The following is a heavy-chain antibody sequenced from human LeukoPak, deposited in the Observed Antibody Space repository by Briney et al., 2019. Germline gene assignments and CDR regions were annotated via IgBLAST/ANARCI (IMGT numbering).Heavy chain of an antibody. CDR3: ARYYYGSGSYYYEIYFDY. CDR1: GFTFRSYW. D-gene: IGHD3-10*01. J-gene: IGHJ4*02. V-gene: IGHV3-7*05. CDR2: IKQDGGEK. Sequence: GGSLRLSCAASGFTFRSYWMSWVRQAPGKGLEWVANIKQDGGEKYYVDSVKGRFTISRDNAKNSLYLQMNSLRAEDTAVYYCARYYYGSGSYYYEIYFDYWGQGTLVTVSS.